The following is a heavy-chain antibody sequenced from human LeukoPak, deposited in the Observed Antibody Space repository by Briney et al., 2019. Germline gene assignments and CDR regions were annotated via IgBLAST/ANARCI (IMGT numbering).Heavy chain of an antibody. V-gene: IGHV1-2*02. J-gene: IGHJ4*02. CDR2: NNPNSGGA. CDR1: GYTFTGYY. CDR3: ARGGAAHCSSTSCYALDY. D-gene: IGHD2-2*01. Sequence: ASVKVSCKASGYTFTGYYIHWVRQAPGQGLEWMGLNNPNSGGANHAQKFQGRVTMTRDTSISTAYMELSRLRSDDTAVYYCARGGAAHCSSTSCYALDYWGQGTLVTVSS.